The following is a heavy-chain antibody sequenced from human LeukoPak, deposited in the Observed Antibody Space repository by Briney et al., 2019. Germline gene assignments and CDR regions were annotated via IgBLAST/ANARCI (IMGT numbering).Heavy chain of an antibody. CDR3: AKDLGTLISGTYYYYFDY. CDR1: GFSFSSYG. CDR2: VRSDGSIE. V-gene: IGHV3-30*02. J-gene: IGHJ4*02. D-gene: IGHD3-10*01. Sequence: GGSLRLSCAASGFSFSSYGMHWVRQAPGKGLEWVAFVRSDGSIEYYADSVKGRFTISRDNSKNTLYLQMNSLRAEDSAVYYCAKDLGTLISGTYYYYFDYWGQGTLVTVSS.